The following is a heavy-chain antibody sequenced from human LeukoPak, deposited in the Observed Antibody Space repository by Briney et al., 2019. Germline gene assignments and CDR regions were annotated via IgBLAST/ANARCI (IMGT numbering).Heavy chain of an antibody. CDR3: ARDYYDSSGYYPYYYYMDV. Sequence: GGSLRLSCAASGFTFSSYAMHWVRQAPGKGLEWVAVISYDGSNKYYADSVKGRFTISRDSSKNTLYLQMNSLRAEDTAVYYCARDYYDSSGYYPYYYYMDVWGKGTTVTVSS. CDR2: ISYDGSNK. J-gene: IGHJ6*03. CDR1: GFTFSSYA. D-gene: IGHD3-22*01. V-gene: IGHV3-30*04.